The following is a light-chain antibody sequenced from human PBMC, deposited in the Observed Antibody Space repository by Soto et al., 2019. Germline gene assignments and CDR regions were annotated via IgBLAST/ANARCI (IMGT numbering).Light chain of an antibody. CDR1: RIGYKT. V-gene: IGLV3-21*02. J-gene: IGLJ1*01. CDR3: QVWDSSRDQGV. CDR2: DDR. Sequence: SYELAQPPSVSVAPGQTATITCGGNRIGYKTVHWYQQKPGQAPVVVVHDDRDRPSGIPERFSGANSGDTATLTISRVEAGDEADYFCQVWDSSRDQGVFGTGTKGTVL.